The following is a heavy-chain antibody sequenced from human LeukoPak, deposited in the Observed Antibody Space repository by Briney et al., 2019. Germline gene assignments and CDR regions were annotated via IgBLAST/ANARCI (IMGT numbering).Heavy chain of an antibody. Sequence: GESLRLSCAASGFTFSNALMSWVRQAPGKGLEWVGRIKSKTDGGAPEYAAPVKGRFTISRDDSKNTLYLQMSSLKTEDTAVYYCLTYEAVACGQGTLVTVSS. CDR1: GFTFSNAL. CDR2: IKSKTDGGAP. V-gene: IGHV3-15*01. J-gene: IGHJ5*02. CDR3: LTYEAVA. D-gene: IGHD3-3*01.